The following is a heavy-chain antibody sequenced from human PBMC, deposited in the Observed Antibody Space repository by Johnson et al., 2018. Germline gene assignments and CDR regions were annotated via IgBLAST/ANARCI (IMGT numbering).Heavy chain of an antibody. D-gene: IGHD2-15*01. J-gene: IGHJ6*03. V-gene: IGHV3-30-3*01. CDR3: ARAVVADHYYYYYMDV. CDR2: ISYDGSNK. CDR1: GFTFSSYA. Sequence: QVQLVQSGGGVVQPGRSLRLSCAASGFTFSSYAMHWVRPAPGMGLEWVAVISYDGSNKYSSDSVKARFPISRDNSKNTLYPQINSRRAEDTAVYYCARAVVADHYYYYYMDVWGKGTTVTVSS.